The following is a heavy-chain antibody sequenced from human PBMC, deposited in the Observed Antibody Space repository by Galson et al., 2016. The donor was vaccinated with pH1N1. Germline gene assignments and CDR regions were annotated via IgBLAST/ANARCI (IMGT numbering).Heavy chain of an antibody. CDR2: IIGIFGIP. Sequence: SVKVSCKASGGTFSSYAINWVRQAPGQGLEWMGGIIGIFGIPKYAQNFQGRVTITADESTRTAYMELSSLRSDDTAVYYCARGTGQYYYYYYMGVWDKGTTVIVSS. CDR1: GGTFSSYA. J-gene: IGHJ6*03. V-gene: IGHV1-69*13. CDR3: ARGTGQYYYYYYMGV. D-gene: IGHD3/OR15-3a*01.